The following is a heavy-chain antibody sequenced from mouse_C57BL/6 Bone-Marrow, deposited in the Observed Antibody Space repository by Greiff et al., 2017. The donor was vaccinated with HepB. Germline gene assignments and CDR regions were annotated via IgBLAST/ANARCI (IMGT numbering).Heavy chain of an antibody. CDR1: GFTFSSYA. D-gene: IGHD3-2*02. CDR2: ISDGGSYT. CDR3: ARDGGSSGYWFAY. J-gene: IGHJ3*01. Sequence: EVKLVESGGGLVKPGGSLKLSCAASGFTFSSYAMSWVRQTPEKRLEWVATISDGGSYTYYPDNVKGRFTISRDNAKNNLYLQMSHLKSEDTAMYYCARDGGSSGYWFAYWGQGTLVTVSA. V-gene: IGHV5-4*01.